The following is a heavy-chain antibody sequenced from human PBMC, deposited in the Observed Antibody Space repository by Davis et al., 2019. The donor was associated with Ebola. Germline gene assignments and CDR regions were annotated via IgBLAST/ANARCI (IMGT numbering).Heavy chain of an antibody. CDR2: VFYSGRT. J-gene: IGHJ4*02. CDR3: ARQSTTPSSGVGGFHY. D-gene: IGHD1-1*01. Sequence: SETLSLTCIVSGGSISSNSYYWGWIRQPPGKGLEWIGNVFYSGRTYYNPSVKSRVTISIDTSNNQFSLRLRAVTAADTAVYYCARQSTTPSSGVGGFHYWGQGALVTVSS. CDR1: GGSISSNSYY. V-gene: IGHV4-39*01.